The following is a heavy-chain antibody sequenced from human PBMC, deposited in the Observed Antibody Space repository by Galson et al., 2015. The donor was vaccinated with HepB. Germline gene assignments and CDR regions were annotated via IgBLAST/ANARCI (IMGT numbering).Heavy chain of an antibody. CDR2: IYYSGTT. D-gene: IGHD3-3*01. V-gene: IGHV4-31*03. CDR1: GGSVSSGGYH. J-gene: IGHJ4*02. CDR3: ARLHDFWSGFYLDY. Sequence: TLSLTCTVSGGSVSSGGYHWSWIRQHPGKGLECIGYIYYSGTTYYNPSLKSRVIMSVDTSKNQFSLKLSSVTAADTAMYYCARLHDFWSGFYLDYWGQGALVTVSS.